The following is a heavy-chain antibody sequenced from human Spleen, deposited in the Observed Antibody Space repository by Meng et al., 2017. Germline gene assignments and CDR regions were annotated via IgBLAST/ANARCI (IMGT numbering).Heavy chain of an antibody. J-gene: IGHJ5*02. Sequence: QVHLLQSGAEVKKPGASVRVSCEASGYTFTSSGISWVRQAPGQGLEWMGWISASNGNSNYAQKLQGRVTLTTDTSTSTAYMELRSLTSDDTAVYYCVRDIDPFDRWGQGTLVTVSS. V-gene: IGHV1-18*01. CDR2: ISASNGNS. D-gene: IGHD3-16*02. CDR1: GYTFTSSG. CDR3: VRDIDPFDR.